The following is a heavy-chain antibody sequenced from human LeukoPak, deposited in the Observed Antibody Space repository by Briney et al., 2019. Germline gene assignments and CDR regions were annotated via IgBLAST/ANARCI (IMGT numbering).Heavy chain of an antibody. D-gene: IGHD3-22*01. CDR2: ISWNSGSI. V-gene: IGHV3-9*03. CDR3: ERQRTYYYDSSGYYMDV. J-gene: IGHJ6*03. CDR1: GFTFDDYA. Sequence: RSGGSLRLSCAASGFTFDDYAMHWARQAPGKGLEWVSGISWNSGSIGYADSVKGRFTISRDNAKNSLYLQMNSLRAEDMALYYCERQRTYYYDSSGYYMDVGGKGPTFTVSS.